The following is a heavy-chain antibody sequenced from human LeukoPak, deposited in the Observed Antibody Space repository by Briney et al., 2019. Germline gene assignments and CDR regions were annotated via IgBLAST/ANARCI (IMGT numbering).Heavy chain of an antibody. Sequence: GASVKVSCKASGYTFTGYYMHWVRQAPGQGLEWMGWISAYNGNTNYAQKLQGRVTMTTDTSTSTAYMELRSLRSDDTAVYYCARGPVVAEVWFDPWGQGTLVTVSS. D-gene: IGHD2-15*01. J-gene: IGHJ5*02. V-gene: IGHV1-18*04. CDR3: ARGPVVAEVWFDP. CDR1: GYTFTGYY. CDR2: ISAYNGNT.